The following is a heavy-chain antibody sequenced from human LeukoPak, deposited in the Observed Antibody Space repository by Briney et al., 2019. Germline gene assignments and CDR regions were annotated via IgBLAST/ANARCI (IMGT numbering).Heavy chain of an antibody. CDR1: GFTFRTFW. CDR2: IDSDGSST. CDR3: ARDNIRSLDY. J-gene: IGHJ4*02. D-gene: IGHD1-14*01. V-gene: IGHV3-74*01. Sequence: GGSLRLSCAASGFTFRTFWMHWVRQVPGKGLAWVSRIDSDGSSTSYADLVKGRFTISRDNARNTFYLQMNSLRVEDTAVYYCARDNIRSLDYWGQGTLVTVSS.